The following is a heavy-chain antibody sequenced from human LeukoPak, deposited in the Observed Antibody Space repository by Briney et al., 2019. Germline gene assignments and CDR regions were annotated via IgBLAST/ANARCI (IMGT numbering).Heavy chain of an antibody. CDR1: GGTFSTYA. Sequence: SVKVSCKASGGTFSTYAISWVRQAPGQGLEWMGRIIPILAIANYAQKFQGRVTITADKSTSTAYMELSSLRSEDTAVYYCARARGSGSPFFWGQGTLVTVSS. J-gene: IGHJ4*02. D-gene: IGHD3-10*01. CDR2: IIPILAIA. CDR3: ARARGSGSPFF. V-gene: IGHV1-69*04.